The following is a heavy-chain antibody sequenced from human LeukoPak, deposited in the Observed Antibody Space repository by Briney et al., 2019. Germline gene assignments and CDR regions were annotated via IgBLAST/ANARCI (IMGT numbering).Heavy chain of an antibody. D-gene: IGHD6-13*01. CDR1: GFTFSSYA. J-gene: IGHJ4*02. CDR3: ARDSSSWYQYYFDY. V-gene: IGHV3-30-3*01. CDR2: ISYDGSNK. Sequence: PGRSLRLSCAASGFTFSSYAMHWVRQAPGKGLEWVAVISYDGSNKYYADSVKGRFTISRDNSKNTLYLQMNSLRAEDTAVYYCARDSSSWYQYYFDYWGQGTLVTVSS.